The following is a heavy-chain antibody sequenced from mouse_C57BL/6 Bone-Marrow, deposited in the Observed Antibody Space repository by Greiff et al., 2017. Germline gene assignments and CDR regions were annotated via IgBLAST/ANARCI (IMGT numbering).Heavy chain of an antibody. CDR1: GYTFTSYC. Sequence: QVQLQQSGAELAQPGASVKMSCQVSGYTFTSYCISWVKQSTGQGLEWIGEIYPRSGSTYYNEKFKGKATLTADKSSSTAYMELRSLTSEDSAVFFCARGGARDLNAMDKWGQGTSVTAS. V-gene: IGHV1-81*01. CDR3: ARGGARDLNAMDK. D-gene: IGHD5-1*01. CDR2: IYPRSGST. J-gene: IGHJ4*01.